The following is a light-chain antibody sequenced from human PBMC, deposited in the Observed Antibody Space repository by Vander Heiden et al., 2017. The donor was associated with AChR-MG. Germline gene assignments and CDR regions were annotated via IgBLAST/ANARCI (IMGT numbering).Light chain of an antibody. CDR2: DTS. V-gene: IGKV3-15*01. J-gene: IGKJ4*01. CDR1: QSVNTD. Sequence: EIVMAQSPATLSVSPGERATLSCRASQSVNTDLAWYQQKPGQAPRLLIYDTSTRATGAPARFSGSGSGTEFTLTISSLQSEDFAVYYCQQYKNWPPLTFGGGTKVEIK. CDR3: QQYKNWPPLT.